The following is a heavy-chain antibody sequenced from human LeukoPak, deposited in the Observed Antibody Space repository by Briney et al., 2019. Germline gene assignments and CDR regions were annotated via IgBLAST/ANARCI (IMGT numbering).Heavy chain of an antibody. CDR3: ARQEMATTGEISY. CDR1: GVSLSGYH. Sequence: SETLSLTCTVSGVSLSGYHWSWIRQPPGKRLEWIGYIYYSGSTNYNPSLKSRVTISVDTSKNQFSLKVSFVTAADTAIYYCARQEMATTGEISYWGQGTLVTVSS. D-gene: IGHD5-24*01. J-gene: IGHJ4*02. CDR2: IYYSGST. V-gene: IGHV4-59*08.